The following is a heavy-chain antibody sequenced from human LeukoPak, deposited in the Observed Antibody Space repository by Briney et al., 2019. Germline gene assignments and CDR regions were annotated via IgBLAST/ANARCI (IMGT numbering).Heavy chain of an antibody. CDR1: GYTFTGYY. Sequence: ASVKVSCKASGYTFTGYYMHWVRQAPGQGLEWMGWINPNSGGTNYAQKFQGRVTMTRDTSISTAYMELSRLRSDDTAVYYCARAKGIVGATTLRELHGRFDPWGQGTLVTVSS. D-gene: IGHD1-26*01. J-gene: IGHJ5*02. CDR2: INPNSGGT. CDR3: ARAKGIVGATTLRELHGRFDP. V-gene: IGHV1-2*02.